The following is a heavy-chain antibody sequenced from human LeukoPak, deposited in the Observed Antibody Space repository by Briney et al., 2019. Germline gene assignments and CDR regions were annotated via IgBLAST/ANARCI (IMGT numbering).Heavy chain of an antibody. J-gene: IGHJ1*01. Sequence: GSLRLSCAAPGFTLNNAWMSWVRQAPGKGLEWLGRIKRETDGGTIDYAAPVKGRFTISRDDSRNTLYLQMDSLKIEDTAVYYCTTDRYYDNSELQFQHWGQGTLVTVSS. CDR2: IKRETDGGTI. V-gene: IGHV3-15*01. CDR1: GFTLNNAW. CDR3: TTDRYYDNSELQFQH. D-gene: IGHD3-22*01.